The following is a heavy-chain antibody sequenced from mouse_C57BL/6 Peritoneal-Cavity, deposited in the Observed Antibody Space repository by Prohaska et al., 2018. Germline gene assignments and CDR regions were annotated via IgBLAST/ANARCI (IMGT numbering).Heavy chain of an antibody. V-gene: IGHV1-9*01. CDR3: ARCTMVPYFNY. CDR2: ILPGSGST. Sequence: KLSCKATGYTFTGYWIEWVKQRPGHGLEWIGEILPGSGSTNYNENFKGKAKFTAETSVNRDYMQLSSLRTEHSAICYSARCTMVPYFNYLG. CDR1: GYTFTGYW. J-gene: IGHJ2*01. D-gene: IGHD2-2*01.